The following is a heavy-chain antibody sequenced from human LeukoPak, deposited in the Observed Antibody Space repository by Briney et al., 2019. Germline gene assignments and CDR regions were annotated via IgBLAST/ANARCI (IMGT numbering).Heavy chain of an antibody. J-gene: IGHJ5*02. Sequence: ASVKVSCKASGYSFTSSDINWVRQATGQGLEWMGWMNPNRGNTGYAQRFQGRVSMTTNTSISTAYMELSGLRSEDTAVYYCARGVGSPAVTTWGNWFDPWGHGTLVTVSS. V-gene: IGHV1-8*01. CDR3: ARGVGSPAVTTWGNWFDP. CDR1: GYSFTSSD. CDR2: MNPNRGNT. D-gene: IGHD4-17*01.